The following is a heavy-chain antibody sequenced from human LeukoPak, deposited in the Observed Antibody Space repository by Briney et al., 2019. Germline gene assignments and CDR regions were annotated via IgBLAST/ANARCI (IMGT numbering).Heavy chain of an antibody. CDR2: ISNSPINI. CDR1: GFTFSDYG. V-gene: IGHV3-48*03. D-gene: IGHD1-1*01. J-gene: IGHJ5*02. CDR3: ARGSADDDDTWIEP. Sequence: GGPLRLSCAASGFTFSDYGMNWVRQAPGKGLEWVSYISNSPINIYYADSVRGRFTISRDNAKNSVFLQMNSVRAAHTAVYDCARGSADDDDTWIEPWGQGKLVTVSS.